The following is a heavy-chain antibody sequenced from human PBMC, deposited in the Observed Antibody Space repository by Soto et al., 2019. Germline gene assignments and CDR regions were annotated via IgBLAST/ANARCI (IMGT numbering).Heavy chain of an antibody. V-gene: IGHV3-23*01. CDR2: ITHNNGAT. CDR3: ASNHRSDIFGVRNIGENWFDP. Sequence: GGSLRLSCAASGFNFANFGMSLVRQAPGKGLQWVASITHNNGATYYADSVKGRFSVSRDNSRNVMYLQMKGLGVDDTAVYFCASNHRSDIFGVRNIGENWFDPWGQGSLVTVSS. CDR1: GFNFANFG. D-gene: IGHD3-3*02. J-gene: IGHJ5*02.